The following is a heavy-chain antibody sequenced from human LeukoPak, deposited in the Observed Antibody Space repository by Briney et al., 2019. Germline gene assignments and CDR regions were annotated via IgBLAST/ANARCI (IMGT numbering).Heavy chain of an antibody. D-gene: IGHD3-10*01. J-gene: IGHJ4*02. CDR3: ALLGGSGSGSKFPFDY. CDR2: IYYSGST. Sequence: SETLSLTCTVSGGSISSSSYYWGWIRQPPGKGLEWIGSIYYSGSTYYNPSLKSRVTISVDTSKNQFSLKLSSVTAADTAVYYCALLGGSGSGSKFPFDYWGQGTLVTVSS. V-gene: IGHV4-39*07. CDR1: GGSISSSSYY.